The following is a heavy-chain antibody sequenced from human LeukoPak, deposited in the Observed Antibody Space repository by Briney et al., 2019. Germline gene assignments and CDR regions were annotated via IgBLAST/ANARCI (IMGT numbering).Heavy chain of an antibody. Sequence: ASVKVSCKASGYTFTSYYMHWVRQAPGQGLEWMGIINPSGGSTSYAQKFQGRVTMTRDMSASTVYMELSSLRSEDTAVYYCARVRREVRGVSRNYFDYWGQGTLVTVSS. CDR2: INPSGGST. CDR1: GYTFTSYY. J-gene: IGHJ4*02. V-gene: IGHV1-46*01. CDR3: ARVRREVRGVSRNYFDY. D-gene: IGHD3-10*01.